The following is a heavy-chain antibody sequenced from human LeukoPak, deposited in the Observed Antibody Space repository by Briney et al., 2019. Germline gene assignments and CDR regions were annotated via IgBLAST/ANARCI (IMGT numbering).Heavy chain of an antibody. D-gene: IGHD6-13*01. CDR2: IKEDGSEE. Sequence: GGSLRLSCAASGFTFSSYWMSWVRQTPEKGLEWVANIKEDGSEEVYVDSVKGRFTISRDNAKSSLYLQMNSLRTEDTAVYYCARDPYSRSWSYGMDVWGQGTTVTVSS. J-gene: IGHJ6*02. CDR1: GFTFSSYW. CDR3: ARDPYSRSWSYGMDV. V-gene: IGHV3-7*05.